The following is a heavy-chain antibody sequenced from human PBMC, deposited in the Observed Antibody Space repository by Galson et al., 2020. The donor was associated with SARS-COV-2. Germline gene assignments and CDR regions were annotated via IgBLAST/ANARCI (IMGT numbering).Heavy chain of an antibody. Sequence: GESLKISFAASGFTFDDYGMSWVRQAPGKGLEWVSGTNWNGGSTGYADSVKGRFTISRDNAKNSLYLQMNSLRAEDTALYHCARVAYGSGSYYSLNYYYYGMDVWGQGTTVTVSS. CDR2: TNWNGGST. J-gene: IGHJ6*02. CDR1: GFTFDDYG. CDR3: ARVAYGSGSYYSLNYYYYGMDV. D-gene: IGHD3-10*01. V-gene: IGHV3-20*02.